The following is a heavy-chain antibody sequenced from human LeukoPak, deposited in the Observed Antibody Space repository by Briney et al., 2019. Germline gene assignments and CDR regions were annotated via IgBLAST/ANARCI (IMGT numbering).Heavy chain of an antibody. CDR1: GGSISSSNW. CDR2: IYHSGST. D-gene: IGHD3-10*01. J-gene: IGHJ4*02. CDR3: ARVPYYGSGSYYLDY. V-gene: IGHV4-4*02. Sequence: PSETLSLTCAVSGGSISSSNWWSRVRQPPGKGLEWIGEIYHSGSTNYNPSLKSRVTISVDKSKNQFSLKLSSVTAADTAVYYCARVPYYGSGSYYLDYWGQGTLVTVSS.